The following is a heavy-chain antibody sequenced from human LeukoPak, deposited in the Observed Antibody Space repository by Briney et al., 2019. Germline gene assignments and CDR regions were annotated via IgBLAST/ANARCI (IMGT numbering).Heavy chain of an antibody. V-gene: IGHV3-23*01. Sequence: GGSLRLSCAASGFTFSSYAMSWVRQAPGKGLEWVSAISGSGGSTYYADSVKGRFTISRDNSKNTLYLQMNSLRAEDTAVYYCAKGCSSTSCLKYYYYMDVWGKGTTVTVSS. CDR2: ISGSGGST. J-gene: IGHJ6*03. D-gene: IGHD2-2*01. CDR1: GFTFSSYA. CDR3: AKGCSSTSCLKYYYYMDV.